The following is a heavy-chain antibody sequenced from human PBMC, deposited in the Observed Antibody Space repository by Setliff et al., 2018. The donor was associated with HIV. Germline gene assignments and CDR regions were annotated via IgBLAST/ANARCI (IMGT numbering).Heavy chain of an antibody. J-gene: IGHJ4*02. Sequence: PSETLSLTCAVSGYSISSGYYWGWSRQPPGKGLEWVGGIYHSGSTYYNPSLKSRVTISVDTSKNHFSLKLSSVTAADTAVYYCARLNNGAHYFHFDYWGQGTLVTVSS. V-gene: IGHV4-38-2*01. D-gene: IGHD1-20*01. CDR3: ARLNNGAHYFHFDY. CDR2: IYHSGST. CDR1: GYSISSGYY.